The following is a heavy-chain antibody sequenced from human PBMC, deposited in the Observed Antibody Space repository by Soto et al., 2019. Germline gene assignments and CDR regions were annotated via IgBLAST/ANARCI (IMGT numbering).Heavy chain of an antibody. CDR3: ARDRTYYDILTVPHYGMDV. CDR2: IKQDGSEK. J-gene: IGHJ6*02. Sequence: PGGAPRLSCAASGFTFISYWMSWVRQAPGKGLDWVDNIKQDGSEKYYVDSVKGRFTISRDNDKNSLYLQMNSLRAEDTAVYYCARDRTYYDILTVPHYGMDVWGQGTTVTVSS. D-gene: IGHD3-9*01. V-gene: IGHV3-7*01. CDR1: GFTFISYW.